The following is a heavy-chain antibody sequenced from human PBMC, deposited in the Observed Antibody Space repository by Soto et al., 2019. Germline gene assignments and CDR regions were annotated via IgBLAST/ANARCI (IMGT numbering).Heavy chain of an antibody. Sequence: SETLSLTCTVSGGSISSGDYYWSWIRQPPGKGLEWIGYIYYSGSTYYNPSLKSRVTISVDTSKNQFSLKLSSVTVADTAVYYCATGGYYYYYYGMDVWGQGTTVTVSS. CDR1: GGSISSGDYY. J-gene: IGHJ6*02. V-gene: IGHV4-30-4*01. CDR3: ATGGYYYYYYGMDV. CDR2: IYYSGST. D-gene: IGHD3-16*01.